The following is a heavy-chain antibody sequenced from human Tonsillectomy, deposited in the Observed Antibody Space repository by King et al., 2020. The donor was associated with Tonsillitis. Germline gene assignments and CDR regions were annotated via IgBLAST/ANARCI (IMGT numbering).Heavy chain of an antibody. J-gene: IGHJ5*02. CDR2: INPGSGDT. Sequence: QLVQSGAEVKKPGASVILSCKASGYTFTSYYMHWVRQAPGQGLEWMGIINPGSGDTSYTQKFQGRVTMTRDTSTSTVYMELSSLRSEDTAIYYCVRDGLPTEQKLVPWFDPWGQGTLVTVSS. V-gene: IGHV1-46*01. D-gene: IGHD6-13*01. CDR1: GYTFTSYY. CDR3: VRDGLPTEQKLVPWFDP.